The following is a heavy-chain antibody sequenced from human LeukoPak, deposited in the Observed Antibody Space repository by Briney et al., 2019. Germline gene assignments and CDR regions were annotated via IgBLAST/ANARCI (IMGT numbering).Heavy chain of an antibody. CDR3: ARDPGVRWLVGFDY. V-gene: IGHV3-30-3*01. D-gene: IGHD6-19*01. CDR1: GFTFSSYA. CDR2: ISYDGSNK. J-gene: IGHJ4*02. Sequence: GRSLRLSCAASGFTFSSYAMHWVRQAPGKGLEWVAVISYDGSNKYYADSVKGRFTISRDNSKNTLYLQMDSLRAEDTAVYYCARDPGVRWLVGFDYWGQGTLVTVSS.